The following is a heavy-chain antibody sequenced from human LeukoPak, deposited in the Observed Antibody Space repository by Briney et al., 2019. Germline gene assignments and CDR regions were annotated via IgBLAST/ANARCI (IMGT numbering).Heavy chain of an antibody. D-gene: IGHD3-10*01. J-gene: IGHJ6*02. V-gene: IGHV3-23*01. CDR1: GFTFSTYA. CDR3: AKELKHYFGSGTYYIPYYGMDV. Sequence: GGSLRLSCAASGFTFSTYAMSWVRQAPGKGLEWVSGLSGSGGSTNYADSVKGRFTISRDNSKNTLYLQMLSLRAEDTAVYYCAKELKHYFGSGTYYIPYYGMDVWGQGATVTVSS. CDR2: LSGSGGST.